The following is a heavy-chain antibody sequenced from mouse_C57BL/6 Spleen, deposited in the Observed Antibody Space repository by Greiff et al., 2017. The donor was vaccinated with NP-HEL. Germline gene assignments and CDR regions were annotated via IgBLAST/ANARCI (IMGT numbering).Heavy chain of an antibody. Sequence: EVQLQESGPGLVKPSQSLSLTCSVTGYSITSGYYWNWIRQFPGNKLEWMGYISYDGSNNYNPSLKNRISITRVTSKNQFFLKLNSVTTEDTATYYCARNDYYYYAMDYWGQGTSVTVSS. D-gene: IGHD2-13*01. CDR3: ARNDYYYYAMDY. CDR2: ISYDGSN. V-gene: IGHV3-6*01. CDR1: GYSITSGYY. J-gene: IGHJ4*01.